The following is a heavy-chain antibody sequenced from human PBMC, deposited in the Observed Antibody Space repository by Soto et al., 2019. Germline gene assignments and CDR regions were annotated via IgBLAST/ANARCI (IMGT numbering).Heavy chain of an antibody. D-gene: IGHD3-10*01. CDR2: IRSRANNYAT. CDR3: ARGLRAPIGDYYYHGMDV. V-gene: IGHV3-73*02. J-gene: IGHJ6*02. Sequence: EVQLVESGGGLVQPGEALKLSCAASGFIFSDSAIHWVRQASGKGLEWVGRIRSRANNYATSSAASLKDRFKFFRDDSKNTAYLQMNTLKTEDTAVYYCARGLRAPIGDYYYHGMDVWGQGTTVTVSS. CDR1: GFIFSDSA.